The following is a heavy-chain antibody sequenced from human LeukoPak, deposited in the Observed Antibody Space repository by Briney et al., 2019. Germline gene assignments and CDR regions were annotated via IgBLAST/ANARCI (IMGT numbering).Heavy chain of an antibody. Sequence: SETLSLTCTVSGDSVSSGSYYWSWIRQPPGKGLEWIGTIYYFESSYRNPSLKTRVTISVDTSKNQFSLKLSSVTAADTAVYYCARRRAATIDYWGQGTLVTVSS. CDR3: ARRRAATIDY. CDR2: IYYFESS. J-gene: IGHJ4*02. D-gene: IGHD6-25*01. V-gene: IGHV4-39*01. CDR1: GDSVSSGSYY.